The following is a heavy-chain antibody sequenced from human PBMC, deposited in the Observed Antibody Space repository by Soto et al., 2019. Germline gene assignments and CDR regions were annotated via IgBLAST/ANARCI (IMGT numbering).Heavy chain of an antibody. D-gene: IGHD3-10*01. V-gene: IGHV3-48*02. CDR3: ARAVTWGLDV. Sequence: EVQLVESGGGLVQPGGSLRLSCAASGFTFSLYSMSWVRQAPGKGLEWVSYISRSSTGIHYADSVKGRFTISRDDATNSRHLQMNSLRDGDTAVYDCARAVTWGLDVWGQGTTVSISS. CDR2: ISRSSTGI. CDR1: GFTFSLYS. J-gene: IGHJ6*02.